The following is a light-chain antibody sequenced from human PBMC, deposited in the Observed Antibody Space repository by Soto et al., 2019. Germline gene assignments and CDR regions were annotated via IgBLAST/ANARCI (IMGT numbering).Light chain of an antibody. CDR1: SSDVGSYNL. CDR2: EVN. V-gene: IGLV2-23*02. CDR3: CSYAGTNTFV. Sequence: QSALTQPASVSGSPGQSITISCTGTSSDVGSYNLVSWYQQHPGKAPKLMIYEVNKRPSGVSNRFSGSKSANTASLTISGLQTEDEADYYCCSYAGTNTFVFGTGTKSPS. J-gene: IGLJ1*01.